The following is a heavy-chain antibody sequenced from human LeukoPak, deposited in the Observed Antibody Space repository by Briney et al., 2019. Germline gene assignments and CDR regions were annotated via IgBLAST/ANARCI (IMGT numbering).Heavy chain of an antibody. CDR1: GGSISNYD. CDR2: IYYSGGT. CDR3: ARHWLEATNTYSYWFDP. J-gene: IGHJ5*02. Sequence: SETLSLTCTVSGGSISNYDLSWVRQAPGKGLEWVGYIYYSGGTNDNASLKTRVTISVDTSKNPISLMLNSVTAADTAVYSCARHWLEATNTYSYWFDPWGQGPLVTVSS. D-gene: IGHD2-21*01. V-gene: IGHV4-59*08.